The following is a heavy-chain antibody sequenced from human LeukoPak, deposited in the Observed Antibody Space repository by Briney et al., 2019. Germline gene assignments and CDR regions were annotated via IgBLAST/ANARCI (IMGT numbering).Heavy chain of an antibody. D-gene: IGHD1-1*01. Sequence: GGSLRLSRAASGFPFSTNDMSWVRQAPGKGLEWVSAISGSASGGTTYEDSVKGRFTVSRDNSKGTMYLQMNSLRAEDTAVYYCAKVKTHWYFDNWGRGTLVTVSS. V-gene: IGHV3-23*01. CDR2: ISGSASGGT. CDR3: AKVKTHWYFDN. J-gene: IGHJ4*02. CDR1: GFPFSTND.